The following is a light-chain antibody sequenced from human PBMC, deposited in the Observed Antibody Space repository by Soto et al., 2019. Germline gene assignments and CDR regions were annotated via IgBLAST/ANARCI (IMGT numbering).Light chain of an antibody. CDR1: QSINTY. V-gene: IGKV1-39*01. CDR2: GTS. CDR3: QQNYGAPWT. Sequence: DIQMTQSPSSLSASVGDRVTITCRASQSINTYLNWYQQKVGKAPQLLIYGTSSLESGVPSRFSGSRSGTDFTLIINGLQPEDFATYFCQQNYGAPWTFGQGTKV. J-gene: IGKJ1*01.